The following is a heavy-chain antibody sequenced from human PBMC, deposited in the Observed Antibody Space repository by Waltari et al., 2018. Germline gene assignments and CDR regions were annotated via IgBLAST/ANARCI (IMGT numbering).Heavy chain of an antibody. D-gene: IGHD6-19*01. V-gene: IGHV3-33*01. CDR1: GITFSSYG. CDR3: ARVGIAVGFPDL. J-gene: IGHJ2*01. CDR2: IWYDGSNK. Sequence: QVQLVESGGGVVQPGRSLRLSCAASGITFSSYGMPWVTQAPGKGLEWVAVIWYDGSNKYYADSVKGRFTISRDNSKNTLYLQMNSLRAEDTAVYYCARVGIAVGFPDLWGRGTLVTVSS.